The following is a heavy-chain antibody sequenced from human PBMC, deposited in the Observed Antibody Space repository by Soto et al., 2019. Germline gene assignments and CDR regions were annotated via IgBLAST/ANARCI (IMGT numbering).Heavy chain of an antibody. V-gene: IGHV3-23*01. D-gene: IGHD3-10*01. CDR1: GFTFSNDA. CDR2: ISASVGST. CDR3: AKGGQSYDY. J-gene: IGHJ4*02. Sequence: GGSLRLSCAASGFTFSNDAMSWVRQAPGKGLEWVSAISASVGSTYYTDSVKGRFTISRDNSKNTLYLQMNSLRAEDTAVYYCAKGGQSYDYWGQGTLVTVSS.